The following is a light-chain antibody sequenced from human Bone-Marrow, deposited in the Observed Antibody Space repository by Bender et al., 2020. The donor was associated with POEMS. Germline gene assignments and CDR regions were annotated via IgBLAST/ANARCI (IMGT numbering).Light chain of an antibody. V-gene: IGLV2-14*02. J-gene: IGLJ3*02. CDR3: SSYTSSSTLIV. Sequence: QSALTQPASVSGSPGQSITISCTGASSDVGAYNLVSWFQQHPGKAPELMIYEVNKRPSGVSNRFSGSKSGTSASLAISGLQAEDEADYYCSSYTSSSTLIVFGGGTKLTVL. CDR1: SSDVGAYNL. CDR2: EVN.